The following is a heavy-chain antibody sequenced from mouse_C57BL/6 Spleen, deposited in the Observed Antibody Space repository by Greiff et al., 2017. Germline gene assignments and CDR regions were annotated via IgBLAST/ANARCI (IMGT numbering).Heavy chain of an antibody. CDR1: GFTFSNYW. V-gene: IGHV6-3*01. CDR3: TALAYYSNYDY. D-gene: IGHD2-5*01. Sequence: EVKLEESGGGLVQPGGSMKLSCVASGFTFSNYWMNWVRQSPEKGLEWVAQIRLKSDNYATHYAESVKGRFTISREDSKSSVYLQMNNLRAEDTGIYYCTALAYYSNYDYWGQGTTLTVSS. CDR2: IRLKSDNYAT. J-gene: IGHJ2*01.